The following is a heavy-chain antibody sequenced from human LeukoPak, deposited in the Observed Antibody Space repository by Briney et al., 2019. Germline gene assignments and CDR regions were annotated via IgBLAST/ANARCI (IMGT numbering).Heavy chain of an antibody. V-gene: IGHV4-39*01. CDR2: IYYSGST. CDR1: GGSISSSSYY. CDR3: ARVLRYSSGWYIFDY. Sequence: SETLSLTCTVSGGSISSSSYYWGWIRQPPGKGLEWIGSIYYSGSTYYNPSLKSRVTISVDTSKNQFSLKLSSVTAADTAVYYCARVLRYSSGWYIFDYWGQGTLVTVSS. J-gene: IGHJ4*02. D-gene: IGHD6-19*01.